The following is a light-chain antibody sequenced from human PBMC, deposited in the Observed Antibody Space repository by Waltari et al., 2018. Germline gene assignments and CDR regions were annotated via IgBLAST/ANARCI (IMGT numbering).Light chain of an antibody. CDR3: SSHTTSNTLI. J-gene: IGLJ2*01. Sequence: QSALTQPASVSGSPGQSITLSCPGSSRDLGRYTFVSWYQQHPGKAPKLILYDVFNRPSGVSNRFSGSKSGNTASLTISGLQPEDETDYYCSSHTTSNTLIFGGGTRVTVL. V-gene: IGLV2-14*03. CDR2: DVF. CDR1: SRDLGRYTF.